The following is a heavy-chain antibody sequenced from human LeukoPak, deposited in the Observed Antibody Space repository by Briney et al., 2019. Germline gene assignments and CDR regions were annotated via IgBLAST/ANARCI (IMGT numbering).Heavy chain of an antibody. D-gene: IGHD3-22*01. CDR3: ARCPYDSTGYYSVPSHLDY. CDR1: GFTFNEYG. V-gene: IGHV3-7*01. Sequence: GGSLRLSCATSGFTFNEYGLNWVRQAPGKGLEWVANIKQDGSAKYYVDSLRGRFSISRDNVKNSLFLQMNSLSDDDTAVYYCARCPYDSTGYYSVPSHLDYWGQGTLVTVSS. CDR2: IKQDGSAK. J-gene: IGHJ4*02.